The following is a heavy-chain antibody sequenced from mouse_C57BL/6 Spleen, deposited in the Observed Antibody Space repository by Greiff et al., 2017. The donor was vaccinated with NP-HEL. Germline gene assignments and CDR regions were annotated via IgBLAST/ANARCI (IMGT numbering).Heavy chain of an antibody. CDR1: GFSLTSYG. CDR3: ARDGYSLYAMDY. CDR2: IWSDGST. D-gene: IGHD2-3*01. Sequence: QVQLQESGPGLVAPSQSLSITCTVSGFSLTSYGVHWVRQPPGKGLEWLVVIWSDGSTTYNSALKSRLSISNDNSKSKVFLKMNSLQTDDTAMYYCARDGYSLYAMDYWGQGTSVTVSS. J-gene: IGHJ4*01. V-gene: IGHV2-6*03.